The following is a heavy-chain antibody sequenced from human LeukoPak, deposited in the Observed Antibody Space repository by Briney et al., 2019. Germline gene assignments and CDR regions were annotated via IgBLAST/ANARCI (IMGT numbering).Heavy chain of an antibody. CDR2: ISGSGGST. CDR3: ATAGPPYSGSYYVLKDTYFFDY. Sequence: GGSLRLSCAASGFSFSSYGMPWVRQAPGKGLEWVSAISGSGGSTYYADSVKGRFTISRDNSKNTLHLQMNSLRAEDTAVYYCATAGPPYSGSYYVLKDTYFFDYWGQGTLVTVSS. D-gene: IGHD1-26*01. CDR1: GFSFSSYG. V-gene: IGHV3-23*01. J-gene: IGHJ4*02.